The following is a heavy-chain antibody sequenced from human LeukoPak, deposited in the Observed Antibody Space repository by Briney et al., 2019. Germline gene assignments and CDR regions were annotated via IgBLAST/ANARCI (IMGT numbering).Heavy chain of an antibody. CDR2: ISYDGSNK. CDR1: GFTFSRYA. V-gene: IGHV3-30*04. Sequence: GGSLRLSCAASGFTFSRYAMHWVRQAPGKGLEWVAVISYDGSNKYYADSVKGRFTISRDNSKNTLYLQMNSLKAEDTAVYYCARGPELKLAVTIYYFDYWGQGTLVTVSS. D-gene: IGHD1-7*01. CDR3: ARGPELKLAVTIYYFDY. J-gene: IGHJ4*02.